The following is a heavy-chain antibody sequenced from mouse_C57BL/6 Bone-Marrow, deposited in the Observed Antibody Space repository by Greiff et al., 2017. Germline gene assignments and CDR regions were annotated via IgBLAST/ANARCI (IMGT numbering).Heavy chain of an antibody. D-gene: IGHD1-1*01. CDR3: ARLEFDGSSGDWYFDV. V-gene: IGHV1-85*01. Sequence: QVQLQQSGPELVKPGASVKLSCKASGYTFTSYDINWLKQRPGQGLEWIGWIYPRDGSTTYHEQFKGKATLTVDTSSSTAYMELHSLTSEDSAVYFCARLEFDGSSGDWYFDVWGTGTTVTVSS. CDR1: GYTFTSYD. J-gene: IGHJ1*03. CDR2: IYPRDGST.